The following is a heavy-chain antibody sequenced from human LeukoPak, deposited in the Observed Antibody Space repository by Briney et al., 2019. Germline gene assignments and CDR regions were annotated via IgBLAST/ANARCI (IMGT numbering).Heavy chain of an antibody. CDR2: IKQDGGEK. D-gene: IGHD3-10*01. V-gene: IGHV3-7*03. CDR3: ARWGITTVRGVILYYYGMDV. J-gene: IGHJ6*04. Sequence: QSGGSVRLSCADSGFTFSSYWMSWVRQAPGKGLEWVANIKQDGGEKYYVDSVKGRFTISRDNAKNSLYLQMNSLRAEDTAVYYCARWGITTVRGVILYYYGMDVWGKGTTVTVSS. CDR1: GFTFSSYW.